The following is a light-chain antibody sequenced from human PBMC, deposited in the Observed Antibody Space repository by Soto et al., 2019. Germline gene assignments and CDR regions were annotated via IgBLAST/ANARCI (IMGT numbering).Light chain of an antibody. J-gene: IGKJ1*01. CDR1: QSISIW. Sequence: DIQMTQSPSSMSASVGHRVTITCGASQSISIWLAWYQQKPGKAPKILIYKASSLESGVPSRFSGSGSGTEFTLTISSLQPDDFATYYCQQYSTYTPRTFGQGTKVDIK. CDR3: QQYSTYTPRT. V-gene: IGKV1-5*03. CDR2: KAS.